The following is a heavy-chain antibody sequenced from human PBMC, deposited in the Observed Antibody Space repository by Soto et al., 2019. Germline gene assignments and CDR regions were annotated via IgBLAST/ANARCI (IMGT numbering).Heavy chain of an antibody. CDR2: IYYSGST. V-gene: IGHV4-39*01. J-gene: IGHJ4*02. CDR3: ARLLSTDVDY. CDR1: GGSISSSSYY. D-gene: IGHD2-2*01. Sequence: QLQLQESGPGLVKPSETLSLTCTVSGGSISSSSYYWGWIRQPPGKGLEWIGSIYYSGSTYYNPSLKSRVTISVDTSKNQFSLKLSSLTAADTAVYYCARLLSTDVDYWGQGTLVTVSS.